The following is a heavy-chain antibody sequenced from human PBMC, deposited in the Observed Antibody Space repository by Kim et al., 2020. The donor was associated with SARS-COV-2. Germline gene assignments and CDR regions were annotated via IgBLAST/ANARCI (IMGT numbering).Heavy chain of an antibody. CDR2: ISYDGSNK. J-gene: IGHJ4*02. Sequence: GGSLRLSCAASGFTFSSYAMHWVRQAPGKGLEWVAVISYDGSNKYYADSVKGRFTISRDNSKNTLYLQMNSLRAEDTAVYYCAREWIQLWLRDYWGQGTLVTVSS. V-gene: IGHV3-30-3*01. CDR1: GFTFSSYA. D-gene: IGHD5-18*01. CDR3: AREWIQLWLRDY.